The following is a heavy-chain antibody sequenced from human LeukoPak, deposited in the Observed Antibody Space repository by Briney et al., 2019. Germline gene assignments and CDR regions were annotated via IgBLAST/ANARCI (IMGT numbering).Heavy chain of an antibody. Sequence: ASVKVSCKASGYTFTGDYMHWVRQAPGQGLEWMGWINPNSGGTNYAQKFQGGVTMTRDTSISTAYMELSRLRSDDTAVYYSAREGIQVWLLGAYWGQGTLVTVSS. J-gene: IGHJ4*02. CDR3: AREGIQVWLLGAY. V-gene: IGHV1-2*02. D-gene: IGHD5-18*01. CDR1: GYTFTGDY. CDR2: INPNSGGT.